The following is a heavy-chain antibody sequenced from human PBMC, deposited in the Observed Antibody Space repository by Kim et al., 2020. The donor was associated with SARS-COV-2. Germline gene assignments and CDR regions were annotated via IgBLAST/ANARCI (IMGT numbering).Heavy chain of an antibody. V-gene: IGHV4-59*08. D-gene: IGHD2-2*01. CDR2: IYYSGST. CDR1: GGSISSYY. CDR3: ARLPSPSTDDYGMDV. J-gene: IGHJ6*02. Sequence: SETLSLTCTVSGGSISSYYWSWIRQPPGKGLEWIGYIYYSGSTNYNPSLKSRVTISVDTSKNQFSLKLSSVTAADTAVYYCARLPSPSTDDYGMDVWGQGTTVTVSS.